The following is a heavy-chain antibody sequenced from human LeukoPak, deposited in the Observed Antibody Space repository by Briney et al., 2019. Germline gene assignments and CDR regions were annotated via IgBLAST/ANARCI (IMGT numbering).Heavy chain of an antibody. CDR3: ARHDWFDP. J-gene: IGHJ5*02. Sequence: GGSLRLSCAASGFIFNRYAMSWVRQAPGKGLEWVSVMYSGGATYYADSVKGRFTISRDNSKNTLYLQMNSLRVEDTAVYYCARHDWFDPWGQGTLVTVSS. CDR1: GFIFNRYA. V-gene: IGHV3-66*04. CDR2: MYSGGAT.